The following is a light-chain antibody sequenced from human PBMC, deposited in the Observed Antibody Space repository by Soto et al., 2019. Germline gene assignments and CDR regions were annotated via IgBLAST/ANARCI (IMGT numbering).Light chain of an antibody. CDR1: HSVSSSF. J-gene: IGKJ1*01. CDR3: HHYGNSPQT. Sequence: EIVLTQSPATLSLSPGERATLSCSASHSVSSSFLAWYQQKPGQAPRLLIYGASSRATGIPDRFSGSGSGTDFTLTISRLEPEDFAVYYCHHYGNSPQTFGQETKVDI. V-gene: IGKV3-20*01. CDR2: GAS.